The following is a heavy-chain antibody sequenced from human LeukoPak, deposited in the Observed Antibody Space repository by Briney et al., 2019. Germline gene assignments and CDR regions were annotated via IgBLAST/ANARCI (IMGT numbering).Heavy chain of an antibody. J-gene: IGHJ6*03. CDR3: ARLKYYDSTGYSPGYYMDV. Sequence: SETLSLTCTVSGGSIINYYWSWIRQSAGGRVEWVGGIYITVSTNYNPSLQSRLSMSVDTSKNQFSLRLTSVSAADTAVYYCARLKYYDSTGYSPGYYMDVWGKGITVTVSS. D-gene: IGHD3-22*01. CDR1: GGSIINYY. CDR2: IYITVST. V-gene: IGHV4-4*07.